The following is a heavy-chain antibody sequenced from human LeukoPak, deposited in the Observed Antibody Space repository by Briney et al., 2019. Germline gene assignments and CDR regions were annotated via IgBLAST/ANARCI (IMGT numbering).Heavy chain of an antibody. CDR2: ISTDGSST. Sequence: GGSLRLSCAASGFTFSRYWMHWVRQAPGKGLVWVSRISTDGSSTSYADSVKGRLTISRDNAKNTLYLEMNSLRAEDTAVYYCARYYYDSSGRLDYWGQGTLVTVSS. J-gene: IGHJ4*02. D-gene: IGHD3-22*01. CDR1: GFTFSRYW. V-gene: IGHV3-74*01. CDR3: ARYYYDSSGRLDY.